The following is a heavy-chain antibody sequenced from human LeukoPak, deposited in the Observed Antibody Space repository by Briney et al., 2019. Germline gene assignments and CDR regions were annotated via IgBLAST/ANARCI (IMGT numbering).Heavy chain of an antibody. V-gene: IGHV6-1*01. J-gene: IGHJ5*02. CDR3: ARRVPVWQQLGRNWFDP. Sequence: SQTLSLTCAISGDSVSSNNAAWNWIRQSPSRGLEWLGRTFYRSKWYHDYAVSVKSRITINPDTSKHQFSLQLNSVTPEDTAVYYCARRVPVWQQLGRNWFDPWGQGTLVTVSS. D-gene: IGHD6-13*01. CDR1: GDSVSSNNAA. CDR2: TFYRSKWYH.